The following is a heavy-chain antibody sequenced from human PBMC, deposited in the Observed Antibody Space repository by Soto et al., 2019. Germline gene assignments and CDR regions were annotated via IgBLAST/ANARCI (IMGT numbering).Heavy chain of an antibody. V-gene: IGHV1-69*06. CDR1: GGTFSSYG. J-gene: IGHJ4*02. CDR2: IVPWFGTV. D-gene: IGHD2-15*01. CDR3: AREYSRKYDY. Sequence: QVQLVQSGAEVKKPGSSVKVSCKASGGTFSSYGISWVRQAPGKGLEWMGGIVPWFGTVDYAQRFQGRVTISADKSTTTAYMELSGLRSDDTAVSYCAREYSRKYDYWGPGRLVTVSA.